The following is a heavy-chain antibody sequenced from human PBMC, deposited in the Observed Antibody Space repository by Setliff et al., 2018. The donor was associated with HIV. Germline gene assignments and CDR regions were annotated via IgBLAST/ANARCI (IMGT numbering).Heavy chain of an antibody. CDR2: IYYSGET. V-gene: IGHV4-31*03. J-gene: IGHJ3*01. D-gene: IGHD3-10*01. CDR3: ARDQADTYNYLLSGAFDF. CDR1: GEFVSSGGNY. Sequence: PSETLSLTCTVFGEFVSSGGNYWGWVRQLPGKALEWIGYIYYSGETYYSPSLKSRVTISLDTSQSQFSLKLSSVTAADTALYYCARDQADTYNYLLSGAFDFWGQGTMVTVSS.